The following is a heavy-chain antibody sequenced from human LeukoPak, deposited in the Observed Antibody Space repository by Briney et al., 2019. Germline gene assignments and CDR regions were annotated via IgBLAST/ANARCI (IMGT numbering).Heavy chain of an antibody. CDR3: ASGDVDIVAT. V-gene: IGHV3-30*01. J-gene: IGHJ5*02. Sequence: PGGSLRLSCAASGFTFSSYAMHWVRQAPGKGLEWVAVISYDGSNKYYADSVKGRFTISRDNSKNTLYLQMNSLRAEDTAVYYCASGDVDIVATWGQGTLVTVSS. CDR1: GFTFSSYA. CDR2: ISYDGSNK. D-gene: IGHD5-12*01.